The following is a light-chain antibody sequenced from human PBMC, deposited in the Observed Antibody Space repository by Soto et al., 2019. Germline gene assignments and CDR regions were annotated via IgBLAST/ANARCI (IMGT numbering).Light chain of an antibody. CDR2: AVF. J-gene: IGKJ1*01. V-gene: IGKV1-6*01. Sequence: AIQMTQSPSSVSASVGDRVTITCRPSQAIRHDLAWYQQRPGKAPKLLIYAVFILQSGVPSRFSGSGSGTDFTLTISSLQPEDVAVYYCVQDYNYPRTFGQGTRVEIK. CDR3: VQDYNYPRT. CDR1: QAIRHD.